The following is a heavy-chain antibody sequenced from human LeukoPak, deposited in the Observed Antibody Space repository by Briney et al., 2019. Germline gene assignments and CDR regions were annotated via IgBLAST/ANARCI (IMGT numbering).Heavy chain of an antibody. J-gene: IGHJ4*02. Sequence: GGSLRLSCAASGFTFDDYGMSWVRQAPGKGLEWVANIKQDESEEYYVDSVKGRFTISRDNAKNSLYLQMNSLRAEDTAVYFCARRIVTYYYGSGLDYWGQGTLVTVSS. CDR1: GFTFDDYG. CDR2: IKQDESEE. CDR3: ARRIVTYYYGSGLDY. D-gene: IGHD3-10*01. V-gene: IGHV3-7*01.